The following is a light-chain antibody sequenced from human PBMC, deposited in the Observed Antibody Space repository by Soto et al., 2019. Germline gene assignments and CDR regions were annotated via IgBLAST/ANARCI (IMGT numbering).Light chain of an antibody. CDR2: QDS. Sequence: SYELTQPPSVSVSPGQTASITCSGDKLGDKYACWYQQKPGQSPVLVIYQDSKRPSGIPERFSGSNSGNTATLTISGTQAMDEADYYCCSYAGSPWVFGGGTKVTVL. V-gene: IGLV3-1*01. CDR3: CSYAGSPWV. J-gene: IGLJ3*02. CDR1: KLGDKY.